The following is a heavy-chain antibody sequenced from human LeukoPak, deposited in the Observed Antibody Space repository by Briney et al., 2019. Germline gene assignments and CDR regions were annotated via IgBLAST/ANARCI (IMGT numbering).Heavy chain of an antibody. CDR2: FNANSGAT. Sequence: ASVKVSCKTSGYTFTGYHVHWARQAPGQGLEWMGWFNANSGATKYAQKFQGRVTMTRDTSIGTDFMELTSLISDDTAIYYCARDPYDGNYFFDYWGQGTLVTVAS. J-gene: IGHJ4*02. D-gene: IGHD3-3*01. V-gene: IGHV1-2*02. CDR1: GYTFTGYH. CDR3: ARDPYDGNYFFDY.